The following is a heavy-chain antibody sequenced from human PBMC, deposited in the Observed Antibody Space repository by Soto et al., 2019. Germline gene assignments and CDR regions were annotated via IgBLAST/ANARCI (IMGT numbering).Heavy chain of an antibody. D-gene: IGHD1-7*01. V-gene: IGHV3-74*01. CDR1: EFTFRSYW. J-gene: IGHJ3*01. Sequence: RRLSCAASEFTFRSYWMHWVRQSPGKGLVWVSRISGDGSSTNYADSVKGRFTVSRDNAKNTVYLQIDSLRAEDTAVYYCARSLPGTYGAFDLWGQGTMVTVSS. CDR2: ISGDGSST. CDR3: ARSLPGTYGAFDL.